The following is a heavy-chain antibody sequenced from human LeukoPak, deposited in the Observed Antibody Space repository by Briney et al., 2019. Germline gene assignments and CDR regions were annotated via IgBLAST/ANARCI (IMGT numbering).Heavy chain of an antibody. CDR2: IYHSGST. V-gene: IGHV4-38-2*02. CDR3: ARRRDYYYYYMDV. J-gene: IGHJ6*03. CDR1: GYSISSGYY. Sequence: SETLSLTCTVSGYSISSGYYWGWIRQPPGKGLEWIGSIYHSGSTYYNPSLKSRVTISVDTSKNQFSLKLSSVTAADTAVYYCARRRDYYYYYMDVWGKGTTVTVSS.